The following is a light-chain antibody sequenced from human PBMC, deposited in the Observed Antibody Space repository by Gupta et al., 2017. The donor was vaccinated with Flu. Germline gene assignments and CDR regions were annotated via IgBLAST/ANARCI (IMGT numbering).Light chain of an antibody. V-gene: IGLV3-19*01. CDR1: SLSNSY. CDR3: NSRDSTDNHQAV. CDR2: AKN. J-gene: IGLJ2*01. Sequence: GDSLSNSYASGSQQKPGQAPVLVIYAKNIRPSGIPDRCSGSSSGNTASVTITGAQAEDEADYYCNSRDSTDNHQAVFGGGTKLTVL.